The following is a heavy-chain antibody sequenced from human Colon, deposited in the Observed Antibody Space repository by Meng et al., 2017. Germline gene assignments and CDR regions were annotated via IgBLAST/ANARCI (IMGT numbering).Heavy chain of an antibody. D-gene: IGHD2-21*01. V-gene: IGHV4-4*02. CDR3: ASFDHIPRRNYFDY. J-gene: IGHJ4*02. Sequence: QVQLQESGPGLVKPSGTLSLTGAVPGGSISSSNWWSWIRQPPGKGLEWIGYIHHSGSAYYNPSLKSRVSISVDTSKNQFSLNLNSMTAADTAVYYCASFDHIPRRNYFDYWGQGTLVTVSS. CDR1: GGSISSSNW. CDR2: IHHSGSA.